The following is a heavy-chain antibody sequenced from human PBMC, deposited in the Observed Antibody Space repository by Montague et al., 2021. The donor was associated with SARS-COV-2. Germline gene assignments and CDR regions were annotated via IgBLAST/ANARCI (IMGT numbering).Heavy chain of an antibody. D-gene: IGHD1-26*01. J-gene: IGHJ3*02. Sequence: CAISGDSVSGNNAAWNWIRQSPSRGLEWLGRTCYRSEWYFDYVISLRGRITINPDTSKNQFSLQLDPVTLDDTAVYYCARYSYSGTYFGLNDAFDIWGQGTLVTVTS. V-gene: IGHV6-1*01. CDR3: ARYSYSGTYFGLNDAFDI. CDR2: TCYRSEWYF. CDR1: GDSVSGNNAA.